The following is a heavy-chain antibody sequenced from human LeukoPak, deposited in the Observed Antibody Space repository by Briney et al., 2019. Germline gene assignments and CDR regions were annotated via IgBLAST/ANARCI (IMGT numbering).Heavy chain of an antibody. J-gene: IGHJ4*02. D-gene: IGHD3-22*01. CDR2: IYYSGST. CDR3: ARRYDSSGYYRSSFFDY. Sequence: SETLSLTCTVSGGSISSYYWSWIRQPPGKGLEWIGYIYYSGSTNYNPSLKSRVTISVDTSNNNFSLKLRSVTAADGALYYCARRYDSSGYYRSSFFDYWGQGTLVTVSS. V-gene: IGHV4-59*08. CDR1: GGSISSYY.